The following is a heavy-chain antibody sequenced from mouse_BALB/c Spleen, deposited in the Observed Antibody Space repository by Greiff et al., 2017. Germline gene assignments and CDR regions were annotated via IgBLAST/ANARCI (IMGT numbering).Heavy chain of an antibody. CDR2: INSNGGST. Sequence: EVKLVESGGGLVQPGGSLKLSCAASGFTFSSYGMSWVRQTPDKRLELVATINSNGGSTYYPDSVKGRFTISRDNAKNTLYLQMSSLKSEDSAMYYCARVPSGWYTFDYGGQGTTLTVSS. J-gene: IGHJ2*01. V-gene: IGHV5-6-3*01. D-gene: IGHD2-1*01. CDR3: ARVPSGWYTFDY. CDR1: GFTFSSYG.